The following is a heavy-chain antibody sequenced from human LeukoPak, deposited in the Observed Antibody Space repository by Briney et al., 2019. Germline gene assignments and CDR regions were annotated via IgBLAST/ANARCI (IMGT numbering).Heavy chain of an antibody. J-gene: IGHJ6*03. CDR1: GYTFTSYA. D-gene: IGHD6-19*01. V-gene: IGHV7-4-1*02. Sequence: ASVKVSCKASGYTFTSYALNWVRQAPGQGLEWMGWINTNTGNPTYAQGFTGRFVFSLDTSVSTAYLQISSLKAEDTAVYYCARTSSGWSSWGEYYYYYMDVWGKGTTVTVS. CDR3: ARTSSGWSSWGEYYYYYMDV. CDR2: INTNTGNP.